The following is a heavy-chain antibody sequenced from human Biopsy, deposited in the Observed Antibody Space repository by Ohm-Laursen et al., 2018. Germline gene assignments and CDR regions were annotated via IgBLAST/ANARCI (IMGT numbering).Heavy chain of an antibody. J-gene: IGHJ3*01. V-gene: IGHV1-2*02. D-gene: IGHD3-16*02. CDR1: GYTFTDYF. CDR2: ISPSSGGT. Sequence: VASVKVSCKASGYTFTDYFLHWVRQAPGQGPEWMGWISPSSGGTNYAQKFQGRVTMIRDTSATTGYMELSSLRSDDTAVYYCARDIMNPIGGLVARPDVFDVWGQGTMVTVSS. CDR3: ARDIMNPIGGLVARPDVFDV.